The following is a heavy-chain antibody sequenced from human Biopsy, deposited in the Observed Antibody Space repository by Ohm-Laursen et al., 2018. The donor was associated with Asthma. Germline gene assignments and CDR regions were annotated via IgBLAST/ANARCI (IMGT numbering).Heavy chain of an antibody. J-gene: IGHJ4*02. CDR2: ITGSGGIT. V-gene: IGHV3-23*01. D-gene: IGHD3-10*01. CDR3: ARGLDYSGRSGFDY. CDR1: GFTFSNYP. Sequence: LRLSCSASGFTFSNYPMTWVRQAPGKGLEWASSITGSGGITYYADSLKGRFTISRDNSMNTLYLHMNSLRVEDTAVYYCARGLDYSGRSGFDYWGQGTLVTVSS.